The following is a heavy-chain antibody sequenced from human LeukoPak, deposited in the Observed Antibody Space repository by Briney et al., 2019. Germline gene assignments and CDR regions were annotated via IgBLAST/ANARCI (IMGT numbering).Heavy chain of an antibody. Sequence: KVSCKGSGYSFTSYWIGWVRQMPGRGLEWMGIIYPGDSDTRYSPSFQGQVTISADKSISTAYLQWSSLKASDTAMYYCARLNSIVVVPAATTYYYYYMDVWGKGTTVTVSS. V-gene: IGHV5-51*01. J-gene: IGHJ6*03. CDR1: GYSFTSYW. D-gene: IGHD2-2*01. CDR2: IYPGDSDT. CDR3: ARLNSIVVVPAATTYYYYYMDV.